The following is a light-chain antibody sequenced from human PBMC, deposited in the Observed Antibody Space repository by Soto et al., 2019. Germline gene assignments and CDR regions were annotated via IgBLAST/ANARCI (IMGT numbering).Light chain of an antibody. CDR3: QQSNSITWT. CDR1: QSISSY. Sequence: DIQITQSPSSLSASVGDSVTLPFRASQSISSYLNWYQQKPGKAPKVLIYAASSLQSGVPSRFSGSGSETDFTLTISSLQPEDFATYSCQQSNSITWTFGQGTKVDIK. V-gene: IGKV1-39*01. CDR2: AAS. J-gene: IGKJ1*01.